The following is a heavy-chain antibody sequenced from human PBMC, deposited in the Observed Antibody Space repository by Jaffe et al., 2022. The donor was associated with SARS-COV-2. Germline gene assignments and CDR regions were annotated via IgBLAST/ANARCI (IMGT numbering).Heavy chain of an antibody. J-gene: IGHJ4*02. CDR2: ISYDGSNK. CDR1: GFTFSSYG. Sequence: QVQLVESGGGVVQPGRSLRLSCAASGFTFSSYGMHWVRQAPGKGLEWVAVISYDGSNKYYADSVKGRFTISRDNSKNTLYLQMNSLRAEDTAVYYCAKAQDALDYWGQGTLVTVSS. V-gene: IGHV3-30*18. D-gene: IGHD2-15*01. CDR3: AKAQDALDY.